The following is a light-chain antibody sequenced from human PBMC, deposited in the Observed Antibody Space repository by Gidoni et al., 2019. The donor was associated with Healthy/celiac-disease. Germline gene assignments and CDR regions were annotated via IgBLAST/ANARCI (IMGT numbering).Light chain of an antibody. Sequence: DIVMTQSPLSLPVTPGEPASISCRSSQSLLHSNGYNYLDWYLQEPGQSPQLLIYLGSNRASGVPDRFSGSGSGTDFTLKISRVEAEDVGVYYCMQALQTFWTFGQGTKVEIK. J-gene: IGKJ1*01. CDR1: QSLLHSNGYNY. CDR2: LGS. V-gene: IGKV2-28*01. CDR3: MQALQTFWT.